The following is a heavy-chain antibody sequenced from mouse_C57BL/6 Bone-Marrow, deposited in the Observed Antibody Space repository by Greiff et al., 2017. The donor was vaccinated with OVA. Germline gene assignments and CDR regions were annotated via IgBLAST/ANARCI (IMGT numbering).Heavy chain of an antibody. V-gene: IGHV10-1*01. Sequence: DVQLQESGGGLVQPKGSLKLSCAASGYSFNTYAMNWVRQAPGKGLEWVARIRSKSNNYATYYADSVKDRFTISRDDSESMLYLQMNNLKTEDTAMYYCVRPDYDYAWFAYWGQGTLVTVSA. CDR2: IRSKSNNYAT. CDR1: GYSFNTYA. D-gene: IGHD2-4*01. CDR3: VRPDYDYAWFAY. J-gene: IGHJ3*01.